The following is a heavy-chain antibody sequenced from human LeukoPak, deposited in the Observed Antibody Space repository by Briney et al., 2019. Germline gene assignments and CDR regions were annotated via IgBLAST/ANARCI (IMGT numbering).Heavy chain of an antibody. J-gene: IGHJ4*02. CDR3: ATVASGWYPDY. D-gene: IGHD6-19*01. CDR2: IYYSGST. V-gene: IGHV4-39*07. Sequence: SETLSLTCTVSGGSVSSSTNYWGWIRQPPGKGLEWIGTIYYSGSTYYNPSLKSRVSLSVDTSQNQFSLKLNSVTAADTAVYYCATVASGWYPDYWGQGALVTVAS. CDR1: GGSVSSSTNY.